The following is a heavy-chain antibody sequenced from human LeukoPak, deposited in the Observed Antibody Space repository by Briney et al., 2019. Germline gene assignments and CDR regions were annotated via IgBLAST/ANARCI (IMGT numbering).Heavy chain of an antibody. CDR3: ARHGGGYQGSFDY. Sequence: SETLSLTCAVYGGSFSGYYWSWIRQPPGKGLEWVGDINHSGSTNYNPSFKSRVTISVDTSKNQVSLKLSSVTAADTAVYYCARHGGGYQGSFDYWGQGTLVTVSS. V-gene: IGHV4-34*01. CDR2: INHSGST. J-gene: IGHJ4*02. D-gene: IGHD6-19*01. CDR1: GGSFSGYY.